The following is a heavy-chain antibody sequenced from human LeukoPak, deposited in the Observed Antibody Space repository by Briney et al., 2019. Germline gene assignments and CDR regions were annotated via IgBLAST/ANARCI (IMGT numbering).Heavy chain of an antibody. CDR1: GGSISSGDYY. CDR2: IYYSGST. J-gene: IGHJ5*02. V-gene: IGHV4-30-4*01. D-gene: IGHD3-10*01. CDR3: ARAWVGELGGWFDP. Sequence: SETLSLTCTVSGGSISSGDYYWSWIRQPPGKGLEWIGYIYYSGSTYYNPSLKSRVTISVDTSKNQSSLKLSSVTAADTAVYYCARAWVGELGGWFDPWGQGTLVTVSS.